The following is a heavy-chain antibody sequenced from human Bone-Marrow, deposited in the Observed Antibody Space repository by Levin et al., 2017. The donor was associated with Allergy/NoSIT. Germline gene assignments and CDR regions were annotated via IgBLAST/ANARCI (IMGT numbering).Heavy chain of an antibody. D-gene: IGHD3-10*01. CDR3: ARNAALDYHGSSGYFQPHFDM. CDR2: ISPHGDSA. CDR1: GFTFTDHY. V-gene: IGHV1-46*01. J-gene: IGHJ4*02. Sequence: ASVKVSCKTSGFTFTDHYMHWVRQAPGQGLEWVGVISPHGDSAIYAHNFQGRVIMTRDSSANTVYLELTRLRPEDTAVFFCARNAALDYHGSSGYFQPHFDMWGQGTLVTVSS.